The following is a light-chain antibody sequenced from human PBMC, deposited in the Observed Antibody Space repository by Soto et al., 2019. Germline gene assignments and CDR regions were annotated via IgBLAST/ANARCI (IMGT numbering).Light chain of an antibody. Sequence: IQMTQSPSTLSASIGDRVTITCRASQTISNWLAWYQQKPGKAPKVLIFDASTLDGGVPSRFSGRRSGTDFTLTISSLQPSDFATYYCQQYNTYPLTLGGGTKVDIK. CDR1: QTISNW. CDR3: QQYNTYPLT. J-gene: IGKJ4*01. V-gene: IGKV1-5*01. CDR2: DAS.